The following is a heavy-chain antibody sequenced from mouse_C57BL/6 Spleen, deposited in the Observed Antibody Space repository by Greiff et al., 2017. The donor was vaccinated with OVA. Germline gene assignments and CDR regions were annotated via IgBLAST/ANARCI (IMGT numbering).Heavy chain of an antibody. D-gene: IGHD1-1*01. V-gene: IGHV1-81*01. CDR1: GYTFTSYG. J-gene: IGHJ4*01. Sequence: VQLQQSGAELARPGASVKLSCKASGYTFTSYGISWVKQRTGQGLEWIGEIYPRSGNTYYNEKFKGKATLTADKSSSTAYMELRSLTSEDSAVYFCAHYYGSSSYAMDYWGQGTSVTVSS. CDR2: IYPRSGNT. CDR3: AHYYGSSSYAMDY.